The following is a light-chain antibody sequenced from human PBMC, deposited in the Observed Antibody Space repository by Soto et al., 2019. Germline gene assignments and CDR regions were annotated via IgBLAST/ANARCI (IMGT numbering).Light chain of an antibody. J-gene: IGLJ1*01. CDR3: CSYAGSYTFEV. CDR1: SIDVGPYSY. V-gene: IGLV2-11*01. CDR2: DVS. Sequence: QSVLTQPPSVSGSPGQSVTISCAGTSIDVGPYSYVSWYQQHPGKAPKLMIYDVSKRPSGVPDRFSGSKSGNTASLTISGLQTEDEADYYCCSYAGSYTFEVFGTGTKVTVL.